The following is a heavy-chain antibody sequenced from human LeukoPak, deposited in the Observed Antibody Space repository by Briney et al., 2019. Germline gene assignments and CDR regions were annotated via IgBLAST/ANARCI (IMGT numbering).Heavy chain of an antibody. CDR1: GITFSNSG. V-gene: IGHV3-30*02. CDR3: AKDGDWTFDI. CDR2: IGHDGRNK. D-gene: IGHD2-21*01. J-gene: IGHJ3*02. Sequence: GGSLRLSCEASGITFSNSGMHWVRQAPGKGLEWVAYIGHDGRNKFYTESLRGRFTISGDNSMKMAYLQMNSLRTEDTAIYFCAKDGDWTFDIWGQGTMVTVS.